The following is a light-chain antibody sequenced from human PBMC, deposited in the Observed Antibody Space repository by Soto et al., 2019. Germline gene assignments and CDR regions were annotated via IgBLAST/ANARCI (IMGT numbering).Light chain of an antibody. CDR1: SGRSKYA. J-gene: IGLJ1*01. Sequence: QSMLTQSPSASASLGASVKLTCTLSSGRSKYAIAWHQQQPEKGPRYLMKVNSDGSHSKGDGIPDRFSGSSSGTERYLTISSLQSEDEADYYCQTWGTGFQVFGTGTKLTVL. CDR3: QTWGTGFQV. CDR2: VNSDGSH. V-gene: IGLV4-69*01.